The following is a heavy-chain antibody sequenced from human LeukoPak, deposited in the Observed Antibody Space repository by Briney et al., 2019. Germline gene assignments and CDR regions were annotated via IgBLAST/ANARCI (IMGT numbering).Heavy chain of an antibody. Sequence: SETLSLTCTVSGGSISTYYWNWIRQPAGKGLEWIGRIHISGSTNYNPSLKSRVTISVDTSKNQFSLKLSSVTAADTAVHYCARGKIVAGIPGRNSWDHWGQGTLVTVSS. CDR2: IHISGST. CDR3: ARGKIVAGIPGRNSWDH. J-gene: IGHJ1*01. V-gene: IGHV4-4*07. D-gene: IGHD6-19*01. CDR1: GGSISTYY.